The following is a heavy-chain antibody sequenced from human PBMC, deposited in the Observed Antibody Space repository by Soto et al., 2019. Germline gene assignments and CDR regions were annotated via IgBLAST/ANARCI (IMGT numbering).Heavy chain of an antibody. CDR3: ARIPYDYIWGSYRYLGGY. Sequence: QVQLVQSGAEVKKPGASVKVSCKASGYTFTSYDINWVRQATGQGLEWMGWMNPNSGNTGYAQKFQGRVTMTRNTSISKAYMELSSLRSEDTAVYYCARIPYDYIWGSYRYLGGYWGQGTLVTVSS. CDR2: MNPNSGNT. J-gene: IGHJ4*02. D-gene: IGHD3-16*02. CDR1: GYTFTSYD. V-gene: IGHV1-8*01.